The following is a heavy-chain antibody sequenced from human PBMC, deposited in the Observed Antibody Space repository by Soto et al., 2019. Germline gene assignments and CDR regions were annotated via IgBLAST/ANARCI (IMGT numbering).Heavy chain of an antibody. CDR3: VRGESDFDY. CDR1: GFAFSNYE. Sequence: EVQLVESGGGLVKPGGSLRLSCEASGFAFSNYEMNWVRQAPGKGLDWVSYISSSGRTIYYADSVKGRFTISRDNAKNSLYLQMNSLRAEDTAVYYCVRGESDFDYWGQGTLLTVSS. CDR2: ISSSGRTI. D-gene: IGHD2-21*01. J-gene: IGHJ4*02. V-gene: IGHV3-48*03.